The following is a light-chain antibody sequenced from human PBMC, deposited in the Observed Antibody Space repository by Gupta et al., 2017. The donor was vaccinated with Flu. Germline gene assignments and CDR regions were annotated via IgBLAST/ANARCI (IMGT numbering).Light chain of an antibody. J-gene: IGKJ5*01. V-gene: IGKV3-15*01. CDR3: QHENNWPRT. CDR2: GAS. CDR1: SN. Sequence: SNLAWYQQKLGQAPRLLIYGASTRATDIPARFSGSGSGTEFTLTISSLQSEDFAVYYCQHENNWPRTFGQGTRLDIK.